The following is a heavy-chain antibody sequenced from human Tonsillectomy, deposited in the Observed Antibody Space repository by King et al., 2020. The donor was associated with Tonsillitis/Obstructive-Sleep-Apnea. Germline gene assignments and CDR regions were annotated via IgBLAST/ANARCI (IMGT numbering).Heavy chain of an antibody. D-gene: IGHD4/OR15-4a*01. CDR3: ARRVPYYGMDV. V-gene: IGHV3-48*03. CDR1: GFTFSSYE. Sequence: QLVQSGGGLVQPGGSLRLSCVTSGFTFSSYEMNWVRQAPGKGLEWVSYISRSDNTIHDADSVKGRFTISRDNAKNSVFLQMNSLRVEDTAVYYCARRVPYYGMDVWGQGTTVTVSS. J-gene: IGHJ6*02. CDR2: ISRSDNTI.